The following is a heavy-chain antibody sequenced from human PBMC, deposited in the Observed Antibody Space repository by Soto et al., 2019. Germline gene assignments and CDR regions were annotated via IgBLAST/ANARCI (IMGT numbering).Heavy chain of an antibody. CDR3: ASSKWSRPYLHY. J-gene: IGHJ4*02. CDR2: ISYNGDI. V-gene: IGHV4-61*01. CDR1: GGSISGGSISTFY. Sequence: SETLSLTCSVSGGSISGGSISTFYWSWIRQAPGKGLEWVGYISYNGDINYNPSLRSRVAISLDTSKNLFSLDLTSVTAADTAVYFCASSKWSRPYLHYWGQGTLVTVSS. D-gene: IGHD1-26*01.